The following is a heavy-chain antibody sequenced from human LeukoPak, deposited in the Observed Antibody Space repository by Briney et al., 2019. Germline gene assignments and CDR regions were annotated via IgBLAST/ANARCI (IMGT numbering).Heavy chain of an antibody. CDR1: GYSFTSYW. CDR2: IDPSDSYT. D-gene: IGHD2-15*01. CDR3: ARFQYCSGGSCYNYFDY. Sequence: GESPRISCKGSGYSFTSYWISWVRQMPGKGLEWMGRIDPSDSYTNYSPSFQGHVTISADKSISTAYLQWSSLKASDTAMYYCARFQYCSGGSCYNYFDYWGRGTLVTVSS. J-gene: IGHJ4*02. V-gene: IGHV5-10-1*01.